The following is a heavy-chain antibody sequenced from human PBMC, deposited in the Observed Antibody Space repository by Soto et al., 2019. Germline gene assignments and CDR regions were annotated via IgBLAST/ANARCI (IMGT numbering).Heavy chain of an antibody. D-gene: IGHD6-19*01. CDR1: GGSFSGYY. CDR3: ARGYKPGIAVAGTRYYYYYGMDV. V-gene: IGHV4-34*01. CDR2: INHSGST. Sequence: SETLSLTCAVYGGSFSGYYWSWIRQPPGKGLEWIGEINHSGSTNYNPSLKSRVTISVDTSKNQFSLKLSSVTAADTAVYYCARGYKPGIAVAGTRYYYYYGMDVWGQGTTVTVSS. J-gene: IGHJ6*02.